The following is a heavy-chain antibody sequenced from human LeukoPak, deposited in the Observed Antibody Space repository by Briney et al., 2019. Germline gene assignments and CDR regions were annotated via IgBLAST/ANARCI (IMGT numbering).Heavy chain of an antibody. Sequence: GRSLRLACAASGFTFSSYAMSWVRQAPGGGLGWVSAISGSGSRTYYADSVEGRFTISSDKSNNTLYLQMNRRGAEDTGVYYRAKSGGWFGENGAFDSWGQGTLVTVSS. CDR2: ISGSGSRT. J-gene: IGHJ4*02. D-gene: IGHD3-10*01. CDR1: GFTFSSYA. V-gene: IGHV3-23*01. CDR3: AKSGGWFGENGAFDS.